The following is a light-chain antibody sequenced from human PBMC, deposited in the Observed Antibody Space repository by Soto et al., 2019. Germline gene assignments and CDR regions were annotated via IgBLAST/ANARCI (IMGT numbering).Light chain of an antibody. Sequence: VVTQAPSTSGTPGQRVTISCSGSNSNIGTTSVNWYRQVPGTAPELLIYTTNQRPSGVPDRFSGSKSGTSASLAISGLQSEDEAEYFCAAWDDSLNGPVFGGGTKLTVL. V-gene: IGLV1-44*01. CDR2: TTN. J-gene: IGLJ3*02. CDR1: NSNIGTTS. CDR3: AAWDDSLNGPV.